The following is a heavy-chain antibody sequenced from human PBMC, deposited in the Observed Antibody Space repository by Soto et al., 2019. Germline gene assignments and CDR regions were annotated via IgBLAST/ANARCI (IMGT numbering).Heavy chain of an antibody. CDR1: GGTFSSYA. V-gene: IGHV1-69*13. D-gene: IGHD6-13*01. Sequence: SVKVSCKASGGTFSSYAISWVRQAPGQGLEWMGGIIPIFGTANYAQKFQGRVTITADESTSTAYMELSSLRSEDTAVYYCARQALHSSFWSPWGQGTLVTVSS. CDR2: IIPIFGTA. J-gene: IGHJ5*02. CDR3: ARQALHSSFWSP.